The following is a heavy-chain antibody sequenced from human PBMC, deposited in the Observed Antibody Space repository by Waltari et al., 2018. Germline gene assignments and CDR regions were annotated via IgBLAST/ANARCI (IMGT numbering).Heavy chain of an antibody. Sequence: QVQLQESGPGLVKSSETLSLTCTVSGVSVIGYFWNWIRQAPGKGPEWIGYIRHTGDTKQNPSLTRRVTMSVDTSSNDFSLRRSSVTAADTAVYYCALWESGWRAFRFWGQGTLGTASS. CDR1: GVSVIGYF. CDR3: ALWESGWRAFRF. D-gene: IGHD6-19*01. CDR2: IRHTGDT. V-gene: IGHV4-59*08. J-gene: IGHJ6*01.